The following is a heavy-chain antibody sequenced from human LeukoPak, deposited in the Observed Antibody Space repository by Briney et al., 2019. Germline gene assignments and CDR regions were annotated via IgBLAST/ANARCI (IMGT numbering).Heavy chain of an antibody. V-gene: IGHV1-2*02. CDR1: GYTFTCNY. Sequence: ASVKVSCKASGYTFTCNYMHWVRHAPGQGLEWMGWINPNIVGTNYAKTCQARVTLPSDPSIRTAYMALSRPRSDDTALHYFVRGYYDLSGYSRVDYFDYWGQGRLVTVSS. D-gene: IGHD3-22*01. J-gene: IGHJ4*02. CDR3: VRGYYDLSGYSRVDYFDY. CDR2: INPNIVGT.